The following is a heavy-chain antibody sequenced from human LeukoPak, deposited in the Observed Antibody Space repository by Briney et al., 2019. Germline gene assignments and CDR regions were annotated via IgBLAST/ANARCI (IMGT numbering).Heavy chain of an antibody. V-gene: IGHV1-8*01. Sequence: GASVKLAYKPSGYTFTSYEVIRVRRATGQGIKGRGWTNPNSGNTGYAQKFQGRVTMTRNTSISTAYMELSSLRSEDTAVYYCARATEMATPYFDYWGQGTLVTVSS. CDR1: GYTFTSYE. D-gene: IGHD5-24*01. J-gene: IGHJ4*02. CDR2: TNPNSGNT. CDR3: ARATEMATPYFDY.